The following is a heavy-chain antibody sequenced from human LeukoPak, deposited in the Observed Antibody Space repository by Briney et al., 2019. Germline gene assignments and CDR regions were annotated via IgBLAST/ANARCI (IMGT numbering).Heavy chain of an antibody. CDR3: ARDRRYFDWLPDAFDI. Sequence: SETLSLTCTVSGGSISSYHWSWIRQPAGKGLEWIGRIYTSGSTNYNPSLKSRVTMSVDTSKNQFSLKMSSVTAADTAVYYCARDRRYFDWLPDAFDIWGQGTMVTVSS. V-gene: IGHV4-4*07. J-gene: IGHJ3*02. CDR2: IYTSGST. D-gene: IGHD3-9*01. CDR1: GGSISSYH.